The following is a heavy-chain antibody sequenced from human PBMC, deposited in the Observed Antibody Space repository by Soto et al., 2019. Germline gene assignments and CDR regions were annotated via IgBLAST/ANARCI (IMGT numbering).Heavy chain of an antibody. Sequence: SETLSLTCAVYGGSFSGYYWSWIRQPPGKGLEWIGEINHSGSTNYNPSLKSRVTISVDTSKNQFSLKLSSVTAADTAVYYCARGAFITIFGVVKIGRNWFDPWGQGTLVTVSS. CDR1: GGSFSGYY. V-gene: IGHV4-34*01. J-gene: IGHJ5*02. CDR3: ARGAFITIFGVVKIGRNWFDP. D-gene: IGHD3-3*01. CDR2: INHSGST.